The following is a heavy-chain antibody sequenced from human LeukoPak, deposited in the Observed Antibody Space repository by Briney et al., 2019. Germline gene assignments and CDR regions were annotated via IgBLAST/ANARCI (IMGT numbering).Heavy chain of an antibody. Sequence: ASVKVSCKAAGYTFTDYDITWVGGAPGHGLEWMGWINPNSGVTIYAQKFQRRVTLTRDTSISTAYMELSRLTSDDTAVYYCARDLRPRPYAAGSFDAFHIWGEGTLVTVSS. V-gene: IGHV1-2*02. CDR1: GYTFTDYD. CDR2: INPNSGVT. CDR3: ARDLRPRPYAAGSFDAFHI. D-gene: IGHD3-10*01. J-gene: IGHJ3*02.